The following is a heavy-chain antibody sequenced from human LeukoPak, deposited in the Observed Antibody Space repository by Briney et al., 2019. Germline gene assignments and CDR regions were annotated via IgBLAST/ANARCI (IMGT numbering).Heavy chain of an antibody. D-gene: IGHD6-13*01. CDR3: ARDYIAAAGMIGFDY. Sequence: GGSLRLSCAASGFTFSSYGIHWVRQAPGKGLEWVANIKQDGSEKYYVDSVKGRFTISRDNAKNSLYLQMNSLRAEDTAVYYCARDYIAAAGMIGFDYWGQGTLVTVSS. V-gene: IGHV3-7*01. J-gene: IGHJ4*02. CDR1: GFTFSSYG. CDR2: IKQDGSEK.